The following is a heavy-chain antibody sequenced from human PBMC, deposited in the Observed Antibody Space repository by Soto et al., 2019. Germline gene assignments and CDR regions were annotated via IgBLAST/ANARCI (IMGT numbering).Heavy chain of an antibody. CDR1: GFSFNNYG. CDR3: ARDKLSYDSSGYYGY. D-gene: IGHD3-22*01. CDR2: IWYDGSNK. V-gene: IGHV3-33*01. J-gene: IGHJ4*02. Sequence: GSLRLSCAASGFSFNNYGIHWVRQAPGKGLEWVAVIWYDGSNKYYADSVKGRFTISRDISKSTVYLQMNSVRAEDTAVYFCARDKLSYDSSGYYGYWGQGTLVTVSS.